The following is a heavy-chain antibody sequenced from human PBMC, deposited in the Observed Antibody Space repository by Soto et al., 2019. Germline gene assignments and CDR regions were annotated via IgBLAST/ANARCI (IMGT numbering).Heavy chain of an antibody. CDR3: ARGFATTGYLVDY. CDR1: GFTFSNYA. CDR2: ISGSGSST. V-gene: IGHV3-23*01. Sequence: EVQLLESGGGLVQPGGSLRLSCAASGFTFSNYAMTWVRQAPGKGLQWVSAISGSGSSTKYADSVKGRFTISRDNSKSTLSLHMNSLRGEDTAVYFCARGFATTGYLVDYWGQGPLVTVSS. J-gene: IGHJ4*02. D-gene: IGHD3-9*01.